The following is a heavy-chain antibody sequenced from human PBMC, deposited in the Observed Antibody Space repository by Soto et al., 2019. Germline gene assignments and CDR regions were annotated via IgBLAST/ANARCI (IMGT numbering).Heavy chain of an antibody. CDR2: IYYSGST. CDR3: ARAVVYDYVWGSYRQKNYYFDY. CDR1: GGSISSGDYY. D-gene: IGHD3-16*02. V-gene: IGHV4-30-4*01. Sequence: KSSETLSLTCTVSGGSISSGDYYWSWIRQPPGKGLEWIGYIYYSGSTYYNPSLKSRVTISVDTSKNQFSLKLSSVTAADTAAYYCARAVVYDYVWGSYRQKNYYFDYWGQGTLVTVSS. J-gene: IGHJ4*02.